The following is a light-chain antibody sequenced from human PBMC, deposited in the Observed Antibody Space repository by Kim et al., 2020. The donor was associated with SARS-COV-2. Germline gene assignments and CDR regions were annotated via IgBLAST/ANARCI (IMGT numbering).Light chain of an antibody. CDR2: QDT. Sequence: SYELTQPPSLSVSPGQTASITCSGDKLGNKYACWYQQKPGQSPVLVIYQDTKRPSGIPELFSGSNSGNTATLTISGTQAMDEADYYCQAWDSSTAVFGGGTQLTVL. J-gene: IGLJ2*01. V-gene: IGLV3-1*01. CDR1: KLGNKY. CDR3: QAWDSSTAV.